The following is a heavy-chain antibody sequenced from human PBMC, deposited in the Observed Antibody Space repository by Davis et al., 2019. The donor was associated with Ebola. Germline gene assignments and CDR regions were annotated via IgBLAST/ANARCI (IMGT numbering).Heavy chain of an antibody. D-gene: IGHD2-2*01. Sequence: GSLRLSCAASGFTVTTYEMNWVRQPPGEGLEWIGEIDYRGKTKYNPSLKSRAFLSMDTSKKQFSLKLTSVTAADTAVYFCASPHQIRGTDFFDSWGPGTLVTVSS. V-gene: IGHV4-34*01. CDR1: GFTVTTYE. CDR3: ASPHQIRGTDFFDS. J-gene: IGHJ4*02. CDR2: IDYRGKT.